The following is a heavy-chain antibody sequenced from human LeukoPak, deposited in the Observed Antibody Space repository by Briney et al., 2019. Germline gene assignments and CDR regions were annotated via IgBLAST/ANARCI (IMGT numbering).Heavy chain of an antibody. CDR1: GFTFSDYY. CDR3: ARDLEYYYGSGSYFDYYYYGMDV. J-gene: IGHJ6*02. D-gene: IGHD3-10*01. V-gene: IGHV3-11*05. Sequence: GGSLRLSCAASGFTFSDYYMSWIPQAPGKGLEWVSYISSSSSYTNYADSVKGRFTISRDNAKNSLYLQMNSLRAEDTAVYYCARDLEYYYGSGSYFDYYYYGMDVWGQGTTVTVSS. CDR2: ISSSSSYT.